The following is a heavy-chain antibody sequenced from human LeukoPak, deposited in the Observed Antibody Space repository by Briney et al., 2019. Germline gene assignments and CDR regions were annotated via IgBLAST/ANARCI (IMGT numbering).Heavy chain of an antibody. J-gene: IGHJ6*03. V-gene: IGHV4-34*01. CDR2: IYYSGST. CDR3: ARDTQGVGDYGVYYYYMDV. Sequence: SETLSLTCAVYGGSFSGYYWSWIRQPPGKGLEWIGDIYYSGSTYYNPSLKSRVTISVDTSKNQFSLKLSSVTAADTAVYYCARDTQGVGDYGVYYYYMDVWGKGTTVTVSS. CDR1: GGSFSGYY. D-gene: IGHD4-17*01.